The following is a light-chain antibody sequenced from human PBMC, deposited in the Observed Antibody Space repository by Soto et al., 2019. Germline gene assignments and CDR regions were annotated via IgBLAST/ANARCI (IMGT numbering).Light chain of an antibody. CDR1: QSISSW. Sequence: ILLKHTAATVSATDGDTVNITFRASQSISSWLAWYQQKPGKAPKLLIYEASSLESGVPSRFSGSGSGTEFTLTISSLQPDDFATYYCQQYNSYPTFGQVAKVDIK. CDR2: EAS. CDR3: QQYNSYPT. V-gene: IGKV1-5*01. J-gene: IGKJ1*01.